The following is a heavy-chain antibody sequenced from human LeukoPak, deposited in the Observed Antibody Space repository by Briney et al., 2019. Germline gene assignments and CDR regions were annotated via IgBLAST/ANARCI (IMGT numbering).Heavy chain of an antibody. Sequence: GGSLRLSCAASGFPFSSYWMSWVRQAPGKGLQWVANIKQDGSEKYYVDSVEGRFTISRDDAKNSLYLQMNSLRAEDTAVYYCARDYKHDYDLGYWGQGTLVTVSS. J-gene: IGHJ4*02. CDR2: IKQDGSEK. V-gene: IGHV3-7*01. D-gene: IGHD3-3*01. CDR3: ARDYKHDYDLGY. CDR1: GFPFSSYW.